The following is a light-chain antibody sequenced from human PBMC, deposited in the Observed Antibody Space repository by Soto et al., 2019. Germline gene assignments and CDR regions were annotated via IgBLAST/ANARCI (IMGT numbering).Light chain of an antibody. J-gene: IGLJ1*01. CDR1: TSNIGADYG. CDR2: GNN. Sequence: VVTQPPSVSGAPGQRVTISCTGSTSNIGADYGVHWYQQFPGTAPKLLIYGNNNRPSGVPDRFSGSKSGTSASLAITGLQAEDEADYYCQSYDSSLSGSTYIFGTGTKLT. CDR3: QSYDSSLSGSTYI. V-gene: IGLV1-40*01.